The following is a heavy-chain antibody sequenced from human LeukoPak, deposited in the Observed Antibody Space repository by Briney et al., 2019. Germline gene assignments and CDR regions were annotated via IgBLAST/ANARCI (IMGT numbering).Heavy chain of an antibody. CDR1: GFTFSSYG. V-gene: IGHV3-30*02. J-gene: IGHJ4*02. D-gene: IGHD2-2*01. Sequence: GGSLRLSFAASGFTFSSYGMHWVRQAPGKGLEWVAFIRYDGSNKYYADSVKGRFTISRDNSKNTLYLQMNSLRAEDTAVYYCAKARRRLEPEDIVVVPAAQWIDYWGQGTLVTVSS. CDR3: AKARRRLEPEDIVVVPAAQWIDY. CDR2: IRYDGSNK.